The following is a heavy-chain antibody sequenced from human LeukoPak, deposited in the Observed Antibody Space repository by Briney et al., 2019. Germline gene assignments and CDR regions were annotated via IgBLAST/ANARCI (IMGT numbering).Heavy chain of an antibody. Sequence: PGGSLRLSCAASGFTFSSYGMHWVRQAPGKGLEWVSAVSGSGGSTYYADSVKGRFTVSRDNSKNTLYLQMNSLRAEDTAVYYCAKSGGDYYFDYWGQGTLVTVSS. CDR2: VSGSGGST. J-gene: IGHJ4*02. CDR1: GFTFSSYG. CDR3: AKSGGDYYFDY. V-gene: IGHV3-23*01. D-gene: IGHD2-21*02.